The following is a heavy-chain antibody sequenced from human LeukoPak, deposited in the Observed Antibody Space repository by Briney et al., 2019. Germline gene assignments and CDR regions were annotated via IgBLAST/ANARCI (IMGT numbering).Heavy chain of an antibody. CDR1: GGSISSYY. V-gene: IGHV4-59*01. CDR2: IYYSGST. D-gene: IGHD1-26*01. J-gene: IGHJ5*02. CDR3: ARVGLGGSYILGFDP. Sequence: SETLSLTCTVSGGSISSYYWSWIRQPPGKGLEWIGYIYYSGSTNYNPSLKSRVTISVDTSKNQFSLKLSSVTAADTAVYYCARVGLGGSYILGFDPWGQGTLVTVSS.